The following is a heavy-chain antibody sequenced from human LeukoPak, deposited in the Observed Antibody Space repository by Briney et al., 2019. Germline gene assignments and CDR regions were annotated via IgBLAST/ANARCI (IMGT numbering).Heavy chain of an antibody. Sequence: ASVKVSCKASGYTFTSYGISWVRQAPGQGLEWMGWISAYNGNTNYAQKLQGRVTMTTDTSTSTAYMELRSLRSDDTAVYYCARKPIFRGGYYYMDVWGKGTTVTVSS. J-gene: IGHJ6*03. CDR3: ARKPIFRGGYYYMDV. V-gene: IGHV1-18*01. CDR1: GYTFTSYG. CDR2: ISAYNGNT. D-gene: IGHD3-3*01.